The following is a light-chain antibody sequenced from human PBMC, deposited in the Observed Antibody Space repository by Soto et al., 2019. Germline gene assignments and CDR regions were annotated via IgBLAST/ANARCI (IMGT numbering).Light chain of an antibody. CDR1: SSDVGSYHY. J-gene: IGLJ1*01. Sequence: QSALTQPASVSGSPGQSITISCTGTSSDVGSYHYVSWFQQHPGKAPKLIIFEVSDRPSGVSTRFSGSKSGDTASLTISGLQADDEADYYCSSYTSGRDVYVFGGGTGVTVL. CDR3: SSYTSGRDVYV. V-gene: IGLV2-14*01. CDR2: EVS.